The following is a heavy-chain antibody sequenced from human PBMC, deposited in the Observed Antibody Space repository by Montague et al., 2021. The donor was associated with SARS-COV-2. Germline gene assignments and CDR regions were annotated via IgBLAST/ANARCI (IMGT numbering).Heavy chain of an antibody. V-gene: IGHV4-59*02. CDR3: AREDTWNWFGP. D-gene: IGHD5-18*01. CDR1: SGSVYGHY. Sequence: SETLSLTCTVSSGSVYGHYLAWIRQPPGKGLECIAYIFYTGATYYNPSLESRVSISVDTSKNQFSLKLISVTAADTAVYYCAREDTWNWFGPWGQGILVTVSS. J-gene: IGHJ5*02. CDR2: IFYTGAT.